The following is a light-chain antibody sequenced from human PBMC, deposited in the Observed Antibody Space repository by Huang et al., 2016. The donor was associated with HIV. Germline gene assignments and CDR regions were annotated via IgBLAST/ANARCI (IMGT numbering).Light chain of an antibody. J-gene: IGKJ1*01. CDR1: QGISNY. Sequence: DIQITQSPSSLSASVGARVTITCRASQGISNYLAWYQQKPGKVPKLLIYAASIWESGVPSRFSGSGSGTDFTLTISSLQPGDVATYYCQKYNSAPWTFGQGTKVEIK. CDR3: QKYNSAPWT. V-gene: IGKV1-27*01. CDR2: AAS.